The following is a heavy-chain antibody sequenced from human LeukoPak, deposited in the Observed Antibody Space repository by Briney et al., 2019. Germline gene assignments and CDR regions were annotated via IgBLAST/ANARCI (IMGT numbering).Heavy chain of an antibody. V-gene: IGHV3-53*01. CDR2: IYSGGSK. CDR1: GYSLSSND. Sequence: GGSLRVSCAASGYSLSSNDMSWVRQVPGGELEWLSIIYSGGSKFYAASVKGRFTISRDISENTLHLEMTSLRAEDTAVYYCASLLQGWWYFEFWGRGTLVTVSS. D-gene: IGHD5-24*01. J-gene: IGHJ2*01. CDR3: ASLLQGWWYFEF.